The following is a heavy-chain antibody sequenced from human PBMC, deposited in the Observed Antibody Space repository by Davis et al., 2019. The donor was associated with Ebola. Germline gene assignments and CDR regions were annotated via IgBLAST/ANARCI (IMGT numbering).Heavy chain of an antibody. CDR3: ARGGSNTRRNAFDI. V-gene: IGHV4-34*01. CDR1: GGSFSGYY. CDR2: INHSGGT. Sequence: SETLSLTCAVYGGSFSGYYWTWIRQPPGKGLEWIGKINHSGGTDYNPSLKSRVSISIDTSRNQFSLKLTSVTAADTAVYYCARGGSNTRRNAFDIWGQGTMVTVSS. J-gene: IGHJ3*02. D-gene: IGHD2-2*01.